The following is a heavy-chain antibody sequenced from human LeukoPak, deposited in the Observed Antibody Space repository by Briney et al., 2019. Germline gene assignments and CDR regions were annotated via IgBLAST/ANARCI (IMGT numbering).Heavy chain of an antibody. J-gene: IGHJ3*01. CDR2: ISSSGSTI. Sequence: GGSLRLSCAASGLTLSSYEMNSVRQAPGTGLEWVSYISSSGSTIYYADSVKGRFTISRDNAKNSLYLQMNSLRAEDTAVYYCAREGVVATIFAFDLWGQGTIVTVSS. D-gene: IGHD5-12*01. CDR3: AREGVVATIFAFDL. CDR1: GLTLSSYE. V-gene: IGHV3-48*03.